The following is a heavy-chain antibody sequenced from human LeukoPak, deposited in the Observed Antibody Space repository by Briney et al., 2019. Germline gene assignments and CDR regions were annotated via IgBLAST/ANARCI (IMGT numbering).Heavy chain of an antibody. Sequence: SVKVSCKASGYTFSRYGISWVRQAPGQGLEWMGGIIPIFGTANYAQKFQGRVTITTGESTSTAYMELSSLRSEDTAVYYCARENSGSYLHFDYWGQGTLVTVSS. V-gene: IGHV1-69*05. CDR1: GYTFSRYG. CDR3: ARENSGSYLHFDY. D-gene: IGHD1-26*01. J-gene: IGHJ4*02. CDR2: IIPIFGTA.